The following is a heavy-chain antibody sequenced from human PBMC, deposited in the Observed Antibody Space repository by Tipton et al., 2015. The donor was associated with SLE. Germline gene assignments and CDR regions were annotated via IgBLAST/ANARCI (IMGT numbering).Heavy chain of an antibody. Sequence: SLRLSCAASGFTFSTYDMHWVRQATGKGLEWVSAIGSAGDIYYPGSVKGRFTISRENAKNSLYPQMNSLRAGDTAVYYCARARDYDSSGYYRQGMDVWGQGTTVTVSS. CDR2: IGSAGDI. J-gene: IGHJ6*02. CDR1: GFTFSTYD. CDR3: ARARDYDSSGYYRQGMDV. V-gene: IGHV3-13*04. D-gene: IGHD3-22*01.